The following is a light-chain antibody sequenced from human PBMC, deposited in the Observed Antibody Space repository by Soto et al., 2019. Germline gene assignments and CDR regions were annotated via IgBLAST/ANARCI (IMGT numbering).Light chain of an antibody. J-gene: IGLJ2*01. Sequence: QSALTQPASVSGSPGQSITISCTGTSSDIGAYDYVSWYQQHPGKAPKLMIYEVFRRPSGISDRFSSSKSGNTASLTISGLQAEDEADYYCCSYTTTSTFVFGGGTKLTVL. CDR2: EVF. V-gene: IGLV2-14*03. CDR1: SSDIGAYDY. CDR3: CSYTTTSTFV.